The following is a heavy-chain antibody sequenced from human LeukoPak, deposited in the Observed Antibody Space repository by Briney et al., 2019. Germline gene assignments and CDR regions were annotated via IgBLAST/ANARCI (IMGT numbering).Heavy chain of an antibody. Sequence: PSETLSLTCTVSGGSINTPNYYWGWIRQTPGKGLEWIGNIFYSGGTYYSPSLTSRVTISLDTSRNQFSLKLNSVTAADTAVYYCARGPHYALGIYFDYWGQGTLVTVSS. V-gene: IGHV4-39*07. CDR1: GGSINTPNYY. CDR3: ARGPHYALGIYFDY. D-gene: IGHD7-27*01. J-gene: IGHJ4*02. CDR2: IFYSGGT.